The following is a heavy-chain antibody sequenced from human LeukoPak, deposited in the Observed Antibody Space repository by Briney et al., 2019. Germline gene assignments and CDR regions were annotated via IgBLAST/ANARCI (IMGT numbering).Heavy chain of an antibody. Sequence: GGSLRLSCAASGFTFDDYAMHWVRQAPGWGLEWVSAIRGDGGSTYYADSVKGRFTISRDNAKNSLYLQMNSLRAEDTAVYYCARDLGDYVWGSYRLWYYYYYYGMDVWGQGTTVTVSS. CDR2: IRGDGGST. V-gene: IGHV3-20*04. D-gene: IGHD3-16*02. CDR3: ARDLGDYVWGSYRLWYYYYYYGMDV. J-gene: IGHJ6*02. CDR1: GFTFDDYA.